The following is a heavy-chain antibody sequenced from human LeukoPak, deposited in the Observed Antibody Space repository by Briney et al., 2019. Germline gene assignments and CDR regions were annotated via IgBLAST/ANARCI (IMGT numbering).Heavy chain of an antibody. D-gene: IGHD3-22*01. Sequence: GGSLRLSCAASGFTFSSYGMHWVRQAPGKGLEWVAVIWYDGSNKYYADSVKGRFTISRDNSKNTLYLQLNSLRAEDTAVYYCARDLYYYDSSGSCAFDIWGQGTMVTVSS. CDR3: ARDLYYYDSSGSCAFDI. CDR2: IWYDGSNK. V-gene: IGHV3-33*01. CDR1: GFTFSSYG. J-gene: IGHJ3*02.